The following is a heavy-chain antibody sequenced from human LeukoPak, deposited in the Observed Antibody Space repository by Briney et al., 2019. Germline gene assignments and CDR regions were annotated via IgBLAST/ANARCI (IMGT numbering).Heavy chain of an antibody. Sequence: GRSLRLSCAASGFTFSSFGMHWVRQAPGKGLEWVAVLSYDGSNRCYADSVKGRFTISRDNSKNTLYLQMNSLRAEDTAVYYCAKDASTVTLHADYWGQGTLVTVSS. CDR1: GFTFSSFG. CDR2: LSYDGSNR. J-gene: IGHJ4*02. V-gene: IGHV3-30*18. D-gene: IGHD4-17*01. CDR3: AKDASTVTLHADY.